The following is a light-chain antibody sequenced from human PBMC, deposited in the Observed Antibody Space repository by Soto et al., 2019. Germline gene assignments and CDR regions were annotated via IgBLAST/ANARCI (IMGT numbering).Light chain of an antibody. J-gene: IGKJ4*01. Sequence: DIQMTQCPSSLSASVGDRVTITCQASQDIGNYLSWYQQKPGKAPKLLIYDASNLETGVPSRFSGSGSGTDFTFTISGLQPEDLATYYCQQYDNLPLTFGGGTKVEIK. CDR1: QDIGNY. CDR3: QQYDNLPLT. CDR2: DAS. V-gene: IGKV1-33*01.